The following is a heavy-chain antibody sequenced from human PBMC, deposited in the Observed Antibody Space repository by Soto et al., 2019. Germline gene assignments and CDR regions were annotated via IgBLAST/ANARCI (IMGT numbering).Heavy chain of an antibody. Sequence: GGSLRLSCAASGLTISSYSMNRVRQAPGKGLEWVSFIGSNSNAIYYADSVKGRFTISRDNSKNTLYLQMNSLRAEDTAVYYCANSRGWLLDYGMDVWGQGTTVTVSS. CDR2: IGSNSNAI. J-gene: IGHJ6*02. CDR1: GLTISSYS. CDR3: ANSRGWLLDYGMDV. V-gene: IGHV3-48*01. D-gene: IGHD3-22*01.